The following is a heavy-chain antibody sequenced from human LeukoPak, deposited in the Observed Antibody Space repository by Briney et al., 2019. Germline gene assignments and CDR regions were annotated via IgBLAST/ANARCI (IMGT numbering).Heavy chain of an antibody. V-gene: IGHV3-23*01. CDR2: ISGSAGST. CDR1: GFTFSSYA. J-gene: IGHJ4*02. CDR3: AKEIRGVVSGNFDY. Sequence: PGGSLRLSCAASGFTFSSYAMSWVRQAPGKGLEWVSAISGSAGSTYYADSVKGRFTISRDTSKNTLSLQVSSLRAEDTAVYYCAKEIRGVVSGNFDYWGQGTLVTVSS. D-gene: IGHD3-10*01.